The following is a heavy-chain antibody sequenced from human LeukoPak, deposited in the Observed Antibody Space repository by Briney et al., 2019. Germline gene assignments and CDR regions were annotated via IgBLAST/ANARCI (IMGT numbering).Heavy chain of an antibody. CDR1: GFTFSSYG. V-gene: IGHV3-30*18. CDR2: ISYDGSNK. Sequence: GGSLRLSCAASGFTFSSYGMHLVRQAPGKGLEWVAVISYDGSNKYYAASVKGRFAISRDNSRNSLYVQMNSLRTEDTAVYYCVKDQAQVYGYFDSWGLGTLVTVSS. CDR3: VKDQAQVYGYFDS. J-gene: IGHJ4*02. D-gene: IGHD6-6*01.